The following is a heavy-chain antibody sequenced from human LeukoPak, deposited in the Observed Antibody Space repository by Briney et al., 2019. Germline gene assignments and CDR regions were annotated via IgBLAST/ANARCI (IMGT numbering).Heavy chain of an antibody. CDR1: GYSFTSYW. CDR3: ARQSRRSSCGTPQVQH. J-gene: IGHJ1*01. CDR2: IYPGDSDT. D-gene: IGHD6-13*01. V-gene: IGHV5-51*01. Sequence: GESLKISCNGSGYSFTSYWIGWVRQLPGKVLECMGIIYPGDSDTRYSPSFQGPVHIPAHKSISTAYLQWSSLKAPDTAMHYCARQSRRSSCGTPQVQHWGQGTLVTVSS.